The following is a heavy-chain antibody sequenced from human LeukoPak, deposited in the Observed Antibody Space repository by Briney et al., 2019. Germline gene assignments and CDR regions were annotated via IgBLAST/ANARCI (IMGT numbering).Heavy chain of an antibody. CDR2: IFPADSDT. Sequence: GESLKISCKGSGYSFSNYWIAWVRRMPGKGLEWMGIIFPADSDTIYRPSLQGQVTISVDKSINTAYLQWSSLKASDSAMYYCARPPGVGATSFDYWGQGTLVTVSS. V-gene: IGHV5-51*01. CDR3: ARPPGVGATSFDY. D-gene: IGHD1-26*01. J-gene: IGHJ4*02. CDR1: GYSFSNYW.